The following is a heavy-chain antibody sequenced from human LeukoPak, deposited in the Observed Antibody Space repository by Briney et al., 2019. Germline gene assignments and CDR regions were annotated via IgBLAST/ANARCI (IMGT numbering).Heavy chain of an antibody. J-gene: IGHJ4*02. CDR2: IKQDGSEK. V-gene: IGHV3-7*01. Sequence: PGGSLRLSCAASGFTFSSYWMSWVRQAPGKGLEWVANIKQDGSEKYYVDSVKGRFTISRDNAKNSLYLQMNSLRAEDTAVYYCAKAHYGDYGSVDYWGQGTLVTVSS. CDR3: AKAHYGDYGSVDY. CDR1: GFTFSSYW. D-gene: IGHD4-17*01.